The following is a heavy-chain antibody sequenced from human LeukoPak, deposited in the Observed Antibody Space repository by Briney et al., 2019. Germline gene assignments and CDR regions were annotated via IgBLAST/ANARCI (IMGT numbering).Heavy chain of an antibody. V-gene: IGHV3-23*01. CDR2: ISGSGGST. D-gene: IGHD3-10*01. CDR3: AKGRLLWFGELSDYFDY. J-gene: IGHJ4*02. Sequence: GGSLRLSCAASGFTFSSYTMSWVRQAPGKGLEWVSAISGSGGSTYYADSVKGRFTISRDNSKNTLYLQMNSLRAEDTAVYYCAKGRLLWFGELSDYFDYWGQGTLVTVSS. CDR1: GFTFSSYT.